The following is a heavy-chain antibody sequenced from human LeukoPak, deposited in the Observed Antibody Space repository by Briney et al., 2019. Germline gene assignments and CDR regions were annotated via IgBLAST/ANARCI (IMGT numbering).Heavy chain of an antibody. J-gene: IGHJ6*03. CDR1: GGSISSGGYS. V-gene: IGHV4-30-2*02. D-gene: IGHD3-9*01. Sequence: SETLSLTCAVSGGSISSGGYSWSWIRQPPGKGLEWIGYIYHSGSTYYNPSLKSRVTISVDRSKNQFSLKLSSVTAADTAVYYCARYFALASSSYYYYMDVWGKGITVTVSS. CDR2: IYHSGST. CDR3: ARYFALASSSYYYYMDV.